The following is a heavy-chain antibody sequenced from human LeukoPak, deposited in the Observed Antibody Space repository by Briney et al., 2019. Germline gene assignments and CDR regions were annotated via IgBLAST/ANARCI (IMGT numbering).Heavy chain of an antibody. J-gene: IGHJ4*02. D-gene: IGHD3-22*01. CDR2: INPNGGP. CDR3: ARAGSGYYHFDY. V-gene: IGHV1-2*02. CDR1: GYTFTGNN. Sequence: ASVKVSCKAFGYTFTGNNIYWVRQAPGQGLEWMGWINPNGGPIYAQKFQGRVTMTRDASISTAYMELSRLRSDDTAVYYCARAGSGYYHFDYWGQGTLVTVSS.